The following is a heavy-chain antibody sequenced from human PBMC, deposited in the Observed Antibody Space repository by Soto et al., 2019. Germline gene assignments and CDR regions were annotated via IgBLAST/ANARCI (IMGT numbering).Heavy chain of an antibody. J-gene: IGHJ4*02. D-gene: IGHD1-26*01. CDR3: ARVLGAPLYYFDY. V-gene: IGHV4-38-2*02. CDR1: GYSISSGNY. Sequence: SETLSLTCPVSGYSISSGNYWGWIRQPPGKGLEWIGSIYQSGSTYYNPSLRSRATISVDTSKNQFSLKLSSVTAADTAVYYCARVLGAPLYYFDYWGQGTLVTVS. CDR2: IYQSGST.